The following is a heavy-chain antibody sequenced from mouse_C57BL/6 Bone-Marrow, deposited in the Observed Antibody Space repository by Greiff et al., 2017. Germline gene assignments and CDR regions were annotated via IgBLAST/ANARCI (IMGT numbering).Heavy chain of an antibody. CDR2: IWTGGGT. D-gene: IGHD2-5*01. CDR1: GFSLTSSA. J-gene: IGHJ3*01. CDR3: ATYSNYPAWFAY. Sequence: QVQLQQSGPGLVAPSQSLSITCTVSGFSLTSSAISWVRQPPGKGLEWLGVIWTGGGTNYNSALKSRLSISKDNSKSQVFLKMNSLQTDDTARYYCATYSNYPAWFAYWGQGTLVTVSA. V-gene: IGHV2-9-1*01.